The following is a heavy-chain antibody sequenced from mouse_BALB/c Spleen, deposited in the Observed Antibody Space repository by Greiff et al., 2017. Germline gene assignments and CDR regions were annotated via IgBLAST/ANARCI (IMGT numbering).Heavy chain of an antibody. CDR2: ISSGGST. Sequence: DVQLQESGGGLVKPGGSLKLSCAASGFTFSSYAMSWVRQTPEKRLEWVASISSGGSTYYPDSVKGRFTISRDNARNIRYLQMSSLRSEDTAMYYCARGTGLDSMDYWGQGTSVTVSS. D-gene: IGHD2-2*01. J-gene: IGHJ4*01. CDR1: GFTFSSYA. V-gene: IGHV5-6-5*01. CDR3: ARGTGLDSMDY.